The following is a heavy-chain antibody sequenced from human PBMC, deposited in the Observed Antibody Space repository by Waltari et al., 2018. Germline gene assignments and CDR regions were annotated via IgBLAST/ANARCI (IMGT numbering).Heavy chain of an antibody. CDR2: IKQDASEK. D-gene: IGHD6-19*01. J-gene: IGHJ4*01. V-gene: IGHV3-7*01. CDR1: GFTFNNYW. Sequence: EVQLVESGGGLVQPGGSLRLSCAASGFTFNNYWMTWVRQDPGKGVGWVANIKQDASEKYDVDAVKGRFTISRDNTKNSLYLQMNSLRAEDTAVYYCAASVGVAPNYWGHGTLVTVSS. CDR3: AASVGVAPNY.